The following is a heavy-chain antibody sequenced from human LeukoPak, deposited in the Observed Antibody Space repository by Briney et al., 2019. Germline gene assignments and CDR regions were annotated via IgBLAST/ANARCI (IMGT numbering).Heavy chain of an antibody. D-gene: IGHD1-26*01. Sequence: ASVKVSCKASGYTFTGYYMHWVRQAPGQGLEWMGWINPNSGGTNYAQKFQGRVTMTRDTSISTAYMELSRLRSDDTAVYYCARGEIVGATTFHFDYWGQGTLVTVSS. J-gene: IGHJ4*02. CDR3: ARGEIVGATTFHFDY. V-gene: IGHV1-2*02. CDR1: GYTFTGYY. CDR2: INPNSGGT.